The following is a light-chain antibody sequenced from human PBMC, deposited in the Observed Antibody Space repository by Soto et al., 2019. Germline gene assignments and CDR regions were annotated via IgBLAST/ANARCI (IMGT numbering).Light chain of an antibody. CDR2: GAS. Sequence: EIVMTQSPATLSVSPGERATLSCRASQSVSSNLAWYQQKPGQAPRLLIYGASTRATGIPARFSGSGSGTEFPLTINSLQSEDFAVYYCQQYNNWPETFGQGTKVEIK. V-gene: IGKV3-15*01. CDR1: QSVSSN. CDR3: QQYNNWPET. J-gene: IGKJ1*01.